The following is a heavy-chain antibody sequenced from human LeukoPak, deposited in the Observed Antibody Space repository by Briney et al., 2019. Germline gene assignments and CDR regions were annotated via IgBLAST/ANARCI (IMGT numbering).Heavy chain of an antibody. V-gene: IGHV3-7*03. CDR3: AKMRFGSSSAGGDNWFDP. D-gene: IGHD6-6*01. Sequence: GGSLRLSCAASGFPFSSYWMTWVRQTPGKGLEWVANIKHDGSDAYYADSVSGRLTVTRDNAKNSLYLQMNSLRAEDTAVYYCAKMRFGSSSAGGDNWFDPWGQGTLVTVSS. CDR2: IKHDGSDA. J-gene: IGHJ5*02. CDR1: GFPFSSYW.